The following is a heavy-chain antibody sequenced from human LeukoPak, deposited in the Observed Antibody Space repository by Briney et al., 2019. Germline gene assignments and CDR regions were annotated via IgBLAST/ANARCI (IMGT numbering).Heavy chain of an antibody. CDR3: ATWSSSWPYYFDY. J-gene: IGHJ4*02. D-gene: IGHD6-13*01. Sequence: ASVKVSCTASRGTFSSYAISWVRQAPGQGLECMGGIIPIFGTANYAQKFQGRVTITADESTSTAYMELSSLRSEDTAVYYCATWSSSWPYYFDYWGQGTLVTVSS. CDR1: RGTFSSYA. V-gene: IGHV1-69*13. CDR2: IIPIFGTA.